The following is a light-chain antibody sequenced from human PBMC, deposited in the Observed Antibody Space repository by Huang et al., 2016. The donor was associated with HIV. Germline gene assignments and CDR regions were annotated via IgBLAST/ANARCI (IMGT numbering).Light chain of an antibody. J-gene: IGKJ1*01. CDR3: MQTLRIPWT. CDR1: QSLLDSNGYNS. Sequence: EIVLTQSPLSLPVTPGETASISCRSSQSLLDSNGYNSLDWYLQKPWQSPQLLMYLGSNRASGVPNRFSGRGSGTDFTLKISRVEAEDIGIYYCMQTLRIPWTFGQGTKVEIK. CDR2: LGS. V-gene: IGKV2-28*01.